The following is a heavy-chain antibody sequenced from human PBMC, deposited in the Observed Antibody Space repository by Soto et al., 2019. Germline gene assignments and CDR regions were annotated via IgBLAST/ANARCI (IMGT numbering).Heavy chain of an antibody. CDR2: FSWISGYE. V-gene: IGHV3-9*01. J-gene: IGHJ3*02. CDR3: LKDLTRYARDGFDI. Sequence: EVQLVESGGGLVQPGRSLRLSCAASGFTFDDYAMHWVRQVSGKGLEWVSGFSWISGYEGYADSVKGRFSISRDNTKNRLYLEMNSLRVDDTALSYCLKDLTRYARDGFDIWGPGTLVTVSS. CDR1: GFTFDDYA. D-gene: IGHD3-16*01.